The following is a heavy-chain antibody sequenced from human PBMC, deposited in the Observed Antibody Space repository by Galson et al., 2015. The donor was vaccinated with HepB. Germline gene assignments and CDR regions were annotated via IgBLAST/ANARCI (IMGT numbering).Heavy chain of an antibody. CDR2: ISTNTGNP. CDR1: GYTFNSYA. J-gene: IGHJ5*02. Sequence: SVKVSCKASGYTFNSYAMNWVRQAPGQGLEWMGWISTNTGNPTYAQAFTGRFVFSLDTSVTTAHLQISSLKAEDTAVYFCARSPYFGSGSHSNAWFDPWGQGTLVTVSS. V-gene: IGHV7-4-1*02. D-gene: IGHD3-10*01. CDR3: ARSPYFGSGSHSNAWFDP.